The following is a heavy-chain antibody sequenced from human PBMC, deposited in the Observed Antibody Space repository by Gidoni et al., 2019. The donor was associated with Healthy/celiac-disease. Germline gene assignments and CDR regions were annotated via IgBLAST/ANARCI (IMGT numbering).Heavy chain of an antibody. D-gene: IGHD2-2*01. CDR3: ARDLVVPAVLYYYGMDV. CDR1: GYPFTSSG. J-gene: IGHJ6*02. CDR2: ISAHNGNT. V-gene: IGHV1-18*01. Sequence: QVQLVQSGAEVKKPGASVKVSCKASGYPFTSSGISWVRQAPGQGLEWMGWISAHNGNTTYAQKLQGRVTMTTDTSTSTAYMKLRSLRSDDTAVYYCARDLVVPAVLYYYGMDVWGQGTTVTVSS.